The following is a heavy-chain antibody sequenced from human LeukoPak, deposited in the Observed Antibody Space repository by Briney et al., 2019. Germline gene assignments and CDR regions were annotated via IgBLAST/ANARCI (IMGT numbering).Heavy chain of an antibody. J-gene: IGHJ4*02. D-gene: IGHD6-19*01. Sequence: GGSLRLSCAASGFTFNNYAMSWVRQAPGKMLEWVSAITGSGDDTYHADSVKGRFTISRDNSKNTLYLQMNSLRAEDTAVYYCAKGSRNSRPYYFDFWGQGTLVTVSS. CDR2: ITGSGDDT. CDR3: AKGSRNSRPYYFDF. V-gene: IGHV3-23*01. CDR1: GFTFNNYA.